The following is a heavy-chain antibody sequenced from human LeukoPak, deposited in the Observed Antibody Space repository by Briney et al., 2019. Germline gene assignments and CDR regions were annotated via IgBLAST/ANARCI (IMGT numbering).Heavy chain of an antibody. CDR3: ARVSPEPRSYYRPGAFDI. V-gene: IGHV3-7*01. D-gene: IGHD1-26*01. CDR1: GSTFISYW. J-gene: IGHJ3*02. CDR2: IKQDGSAK. Sequence: PGGSLRLSCAASGSTFISYWMSWVSQAPRKGLEWVANIKQDGSAKNYADSVKSRFTIYRDNAKNSLYLQMNSLRAEDTAVYYCARVSPEPRSYYRPGAFDIWGQGTMVTVSS.